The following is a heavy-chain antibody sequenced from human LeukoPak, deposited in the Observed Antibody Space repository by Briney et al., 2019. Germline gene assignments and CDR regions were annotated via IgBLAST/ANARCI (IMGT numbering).Heavy chain of an antibody. D-gene: IGHD3-22*01. Sequence: GASVKVSCKASGYTFTGYYMHWVRQAPGQGLEWMGWINPNSGGTNYAQKFQGRVTMTRDTSISTAYMELSRLRSDDTTVYYCARDPNPYYYDSSGPTQPFDYWGQGTLVTVSS. J-gene: IGHJ4*02. CDR2: INPNSGGT. CDR1: GYTFTGYY. CDR3: ARDPNPYYYDSSGPTQPFDY. V-gene: IGHV1-2*02.